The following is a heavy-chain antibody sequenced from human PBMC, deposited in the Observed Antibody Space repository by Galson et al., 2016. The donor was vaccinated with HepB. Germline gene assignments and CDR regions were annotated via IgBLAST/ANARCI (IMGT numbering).Heavy chain of an antibody. CDR3: AKDSDSSGDDAFNA. CDR2: ISWNSDYL. Sequence: SLRLSCAASGFTFDEFAMHWVRQAPGKTLEWVSGISWNSDYLGYADSVKGRFTISRDNAENSLYLQMNSLRTEDTALYYCAKDSDSSGDDAFNAWGQGTMVTVSS. V-gene: IGHV3-9*01. CDR1: GFTFDEFA. D-gene: IGHD6-19*01. J-gene: IGHJ3*01.